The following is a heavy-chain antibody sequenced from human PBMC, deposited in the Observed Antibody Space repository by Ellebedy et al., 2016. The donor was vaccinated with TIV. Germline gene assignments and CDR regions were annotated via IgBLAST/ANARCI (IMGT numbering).Heavy chain of an antibody. D-gene: IGHD3-10*01. CDR1: GFTFDDYA. V-gene: IGHV3-9*01. CDR2: ISWNSGSI. CDR3: AREGAQYYYGSGSPPPH. J-gene: IGHJ4*02. Sequence: GGSLRLSXAASGFTFDDYAMHWVRQAPGKGLEWVSGISWNSGSIGYADSVKGRFTISRDNAKNSLYLQMNSLRAEDTAVYYCAREGAQYYYGSGSPPPHWGQGTLVTVSS.